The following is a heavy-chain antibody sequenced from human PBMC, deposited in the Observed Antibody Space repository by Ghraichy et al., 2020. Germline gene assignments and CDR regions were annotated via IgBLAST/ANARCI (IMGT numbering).Heavy chain of an antibody. D-gene: IGHD5-12*01. V-gene: IGHV4-59*08. CDR2: IYNSGRT. CDR1: GGSISSYY. Sequence: SETLSLTCTVSGGSISSYYWNWIRQSPGKGLEWIGYIYNSGRTNQNPSLKSRVTVSVDTSKNQFSLRLSSVTATDTAVYYCARSLGGYDLGGFDYWGQEPWSPSPQ. CDR3: ARSLGGYDLGGFDY. J-gene: IGHJ4*01.